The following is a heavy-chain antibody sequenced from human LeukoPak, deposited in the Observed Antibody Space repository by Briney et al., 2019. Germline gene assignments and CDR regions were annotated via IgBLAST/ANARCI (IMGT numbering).Heavy chain of an antibody. CDR2: IKEDGSDK. V-gene: IGHV3-7*01. CDR3: TRWSDWYFDL. Sequence: GGSLRLSCAASAFTFSSYWMSWVRQAPGKGLEWVANIKEDGSDKNYVDSVKGRFTISRDNAKNTLYLQMNSLRAADTAVYYCTRWSDWYFDLWGRGTLVTVSS. CDR1: AFTFSSYW. J-gene: IGHJ2*01.